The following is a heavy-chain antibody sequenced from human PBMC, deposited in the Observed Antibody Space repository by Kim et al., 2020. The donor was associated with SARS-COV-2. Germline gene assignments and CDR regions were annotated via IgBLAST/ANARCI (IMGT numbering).Heavy chain of an antibody. Sequence: ASVKVSCKASGYTFTSYAMHWVRQAPGQRLEWMGWINAGNGNTKYSQKFQGRVTITRDTSASTAYMELSSLRSEDTAVYYCARRITMVRGAKADAFDIWGPWTMGTVSS. CDR1: GYTFTSYA. CDR3: ARRITMVRGAKADAFDI. J-gene: IGHJ3*02. V-gene: IGHV1-3*01. CDR2: INAGNGNT. D-gene: IGHD3-10*01.